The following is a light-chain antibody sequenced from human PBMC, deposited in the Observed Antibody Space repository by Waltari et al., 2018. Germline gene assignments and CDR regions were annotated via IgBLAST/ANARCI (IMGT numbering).Light chain of an antibody. V-gene: IGKV1-12*01. Sequence: DIQMTQSPSSVSASVGDRVTITCRASQDSGRWVAWGHQKPGKAPKVLIYAASSLHSGVPSRCSGSGSGTDFTLTISDLQTEDFATYYCQQAYSFPLTFGGGTKVEIK. CDR3: QQAYSFPLT. J-gene: IGKJ4*01. CDR1: QDSGRW. CDR2: AAS.